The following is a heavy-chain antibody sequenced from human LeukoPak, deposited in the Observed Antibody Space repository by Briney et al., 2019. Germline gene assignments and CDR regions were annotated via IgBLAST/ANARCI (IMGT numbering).Heavy chain of an antibody. CDR2: IYTSGST. V-gene: IGHV4-4*07. CDR1: GGSISSYY. Sequence: PSETLSLTCTVSGGSISSYYWSWIRQPAGKGLEWIGCIYTSGSTNYNPSLKSRVTMSVDTSKNQFSLKLSSVTAADTAVYYCARDGGGYYDSSGYYIHWGQGTLVTVSS. CDR3: ARDGGGYYDSSGYYIH. D-gene: IGHD3-22*01. J-gene: IGHJ4*02.